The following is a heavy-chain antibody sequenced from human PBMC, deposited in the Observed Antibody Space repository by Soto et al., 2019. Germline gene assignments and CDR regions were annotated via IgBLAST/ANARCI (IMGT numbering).Heavy chain of an antibody. D-gene: IGHD2-2*01. CDR3: TYHQIDICDY. CDR1: GFAFSSFD. V-gene: IGHV3-23*01. J-gene: IGHJ4*02. CDR2: ISASGRYK. Sequence: EVQLQESGGGLVQPGGSLRLSCAASGFAFSSFDMSWVRQAPGKGLEWVSAISASGRYKPYTDSVRGRFTISRDNLRNTVDLQMNSLRPEDTAVYYCTYHQIDICDYWGRGTLVTVSS.